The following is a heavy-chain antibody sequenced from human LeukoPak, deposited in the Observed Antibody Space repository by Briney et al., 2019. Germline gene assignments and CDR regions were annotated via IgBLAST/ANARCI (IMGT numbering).Heavy chain of an antibody. V-gene: IGHV4-59*05. CDR3: ARLAYNGDYVNQ. D-gene: IGHD4-17*01. CDR1: GGSISSYY. J-gene: IGHJ4*02. CDR2: IYYSGST. Sequence: SETLSLTCTVSGGSISSYYWSWIRQPAGKGLEWIGTIYYSGSTYYNPSLKSRVTISVDTSKNQFSLKVSSVTAADTSVYYCARLAYNGDYVNQWGQGTLVTVST.